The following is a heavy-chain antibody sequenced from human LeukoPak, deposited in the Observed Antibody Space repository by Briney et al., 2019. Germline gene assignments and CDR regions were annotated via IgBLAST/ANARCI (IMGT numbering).Heavy chain of an antibody. Sequence: SVKVSCKASGGTFSSYAISWVRQAPGQGLEWMGSIIPILGTANYAQKFQGRVTITADKSTSTAYMELSSLRSEDTAVYYCARAYYYDSSGDPSYYYYYGMDVWGQGTTVTVSS. J-gene: IGHJ6*02. V-gene: IGHV1-69*04. CDR2: IIPILGTA. D-gene: IGHD3-22*01. CDR3: ARAYYYDSSGDPSYYYYYGMDV. CDR1: GGTFSSYA.